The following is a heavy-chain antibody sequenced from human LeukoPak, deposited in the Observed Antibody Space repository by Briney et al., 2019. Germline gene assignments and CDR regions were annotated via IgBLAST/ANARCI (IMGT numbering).Heavy chain of an antibody. CDR2: IRYDGSNK. V-gene: IGHV3-30*02. CDR1: GFTFSSYG. D-gene: IGHD2-15*01. J-gene: IGHJ3*02. Sequence: GGSLRLSCAASGFTFSSYGMHWVRQAPGKGLEWVAFIRYDGSNKYYADSVKGRFTISRDNSKNTLYLQMNSLRAEDTAVYYCARDRGNTPLGYCSGGSCPRGAFDIWGQGTMVTVSS. CDR3: ARDRGNTPLGYCSGGSCPRGAFDI.